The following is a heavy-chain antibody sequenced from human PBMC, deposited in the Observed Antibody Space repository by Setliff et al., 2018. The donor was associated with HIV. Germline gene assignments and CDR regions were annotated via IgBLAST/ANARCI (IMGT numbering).Heavy chain of an antibody. V-gene: IGHV4-34*01. CDR3: ARDPPGYGDSNDY. CDR2: INHSGST. CDR1: GGSFSGYY. J-gene: IGHJ4*02. D-gene: IGHD4-17*01. Sequence: SETLSLTCAVYGGSFSGYYWSWIRQPPGKGLEWIGEINHSGSTNYNPSLKSRLTISVDTSKNQFSLKLRSVTAADTAVYYCARDPPGYGDSNDYWGQGTLVTVSS.